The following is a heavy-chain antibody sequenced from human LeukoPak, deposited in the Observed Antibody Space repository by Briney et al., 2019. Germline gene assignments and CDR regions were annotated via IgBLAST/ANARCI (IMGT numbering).Heavy chain of an antibody. CDR2: ISGNGGST. Sequence: GGSLRLSCAASGLSFSSYAMSRVRQAPGKGLEWVSVISGNGGSTDYADAVKGRSTSSRDNSKNTLFLQMNTLRAEDTAVYYCTKSVAGRLDYWGQGTLVTVSS. CDR1: GLSFSSYA. CDR3: TKSVAGRLDY. J-gene: IGHJ4*02. V-gene: IGHV3-23*01. D-gene: IGHD2-15*01.